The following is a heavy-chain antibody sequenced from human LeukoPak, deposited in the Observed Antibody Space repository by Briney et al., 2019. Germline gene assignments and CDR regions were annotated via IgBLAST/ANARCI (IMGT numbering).Heavy chain of an antibody. CDR2: ISGSGGSS. CDR1: GFTFSSYA. D-gene: IGHD5-18*01. CDR3: AKSPPLKYSYAQGYFDY. J-gene: IGHJ4*02. Sequence: PGGSLRLSCAASGFTFSSYAMSWVRQAPGKGLEWVSAISGSGGSSYYADSVKGRFTISRDNSKNTLYLQMNSLRAEDTAVYYCAKSPPLKYSYAQGYFDYWGQGTLVTVSS. V-gene: IGHV3-23*01.